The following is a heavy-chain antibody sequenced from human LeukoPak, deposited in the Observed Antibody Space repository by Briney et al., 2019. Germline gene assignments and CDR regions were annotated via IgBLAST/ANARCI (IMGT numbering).Heavy chain of an antibody. CDR3: ARDRNYYGSGSSLDY. J-gene: IGHJ4*02. D-gene: IGHD3-10*01. Sequence: SETLSLTCTVSGGSISSGGYYWSWIRQHPGKGLEWIGYIYYSGSTYYNPSLKSRVTISVDTSKNQFSLKLSSVTAADTAVYYCARDRNYYGSGSSLDYWGQGTLVTVSS. CDR2: IYYSGST. V-gene: IGHV4-31*03. CDR1: GGSISSGGYY.